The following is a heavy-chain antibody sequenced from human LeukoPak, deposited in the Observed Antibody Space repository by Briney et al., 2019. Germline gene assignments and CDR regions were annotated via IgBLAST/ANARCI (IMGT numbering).Heavy chain of an antibody. CDR1: GGSIYSGAHF. J-gene: IGHJ6*03. D-gene: IGHD5-18*01. V-gene: IGHV4-31*03. CDR2: IYYSGST. Sequence: PSETLSLTCTVSGGSIYSGAHFWRWIRQHPGKGLEWIGYIYYSGSTHYNPSLKSRISMSVDASKNQFSLKLTSVTAADTAVYYCARDGGGYTYGGDYYYYMDVWGKGTTVTVSS. CDR3: ARDGGGYTYGGDYYYYMDV.